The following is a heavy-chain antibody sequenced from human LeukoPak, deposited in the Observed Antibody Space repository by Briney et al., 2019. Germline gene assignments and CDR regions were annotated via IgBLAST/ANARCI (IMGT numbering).Heavy chain of an antibody. Sequence: ASVKVSCKVSGYTLTELSMHWVRQAPGKGLEWMGGFDPEDGETIYAQKFQGRVTMTEDISTDTAYMELSSLRSEDTAVYYCATLERRAIMDFDYWGQGTLVTVSS. V-gene: IGHV1-24*01. J-gene: IGHJ4*02. CDR2: FDPEDGET. CDR3: ATLERRAIMDFDY. CDR1: GYTLTELS. D-gene: IGHD1-1*01.